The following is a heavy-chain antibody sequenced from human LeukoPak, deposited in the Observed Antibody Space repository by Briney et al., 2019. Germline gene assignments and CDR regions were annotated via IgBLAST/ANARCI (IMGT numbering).Heavy chain of an antibody. CDR3: ARQRQQWLGMFDY. CDR2: ISGSGGST. D-gene: IGHD6-19*01. J-gene: IGHJ4*02. CDR1: GFTFSSYA. Sequence: PGGSLRLSCAASGFTFSSYAMSWVRQAPGKGLEWVSAISGSGGSTYYADSVKGRFTISRDNSNNTLYLQMNSLRAEDTAVYYCARQRQQWLGMFDYWGQGTLVTVSS. V-gene: IGHV3-23*01.